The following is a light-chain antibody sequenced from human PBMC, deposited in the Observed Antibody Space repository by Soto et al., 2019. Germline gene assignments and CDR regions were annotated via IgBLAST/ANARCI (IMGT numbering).Light chain of an antibody. J-gene: IGLJ1*01. V-gene: IGLV2-23*02. CDR2: EVN. CDR3: CSHAGSSTHYV. Sequence: QSALTQPASVSGSPGQSITISCTGTSSDVGNYNFVSWYQEHPGKAPKLIIYEVNKRPSGASNRFSGSKSGSTASLTISGLQAEDEADYYCCSHAGSSTHYVFGSRTKVTVL. CDR1: SSDVGNYNF.